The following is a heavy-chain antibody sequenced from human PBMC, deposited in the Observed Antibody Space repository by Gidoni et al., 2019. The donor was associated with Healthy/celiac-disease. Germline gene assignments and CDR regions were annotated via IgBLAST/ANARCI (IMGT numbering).Heavy chain of an antibody. V-gene: IGHV4-59*01. Sequence: QVQLQESGPGLVKPSETLSLTCTVSGGSISSYYWSWIRQPPGKGLEWIGYIYYSGSTNYNPSLKSRVTISVDTSKNQFSLKLSSVTAADTAVYYCARVPPLSVGAIVFDYWGQGTLVTVSS. CDR3: ARVPPLSVGAIVFDY. CDR2: IYYSGST. J-gene: IGHJ4*02. D-gene: IGHD1-26*01. CDR1: GGSISSYY.